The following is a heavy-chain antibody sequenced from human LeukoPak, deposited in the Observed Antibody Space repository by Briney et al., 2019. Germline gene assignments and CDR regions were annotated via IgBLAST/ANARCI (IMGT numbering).Heavy chain of an antibody. CDR1: GFTFSSYS. Sequence: TGGSLRLSCAASGFTFSSYSMNRVRQAPGKGLEWVSYISSSSTIYYADSVKGRFTISRDNAKNSLYLQMNSLRAEDTAVYYCAREGPITGTTRGAFDIWGQGTMVTVSS. CDR2: ISSSSTI. J-gene: IGHJ3*02. V-gene: IGHV3-48*04. D-gene: IGHD1-7*01. CDR3: AREGPITGTTRGAFDI.